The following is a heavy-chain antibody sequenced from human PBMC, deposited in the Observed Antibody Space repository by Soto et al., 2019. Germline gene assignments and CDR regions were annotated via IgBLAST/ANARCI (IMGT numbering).Heavy chain of an antibody. D-gene: IGHD3-3*01. J-gene: IGHJ4*02. Sequence: GSPRICCAACGVTVCSNAMGGVRQEQGKGLEWVSAISGSGGSTYYADSVKGRFTISRDNSKNTLYLQMNSLRAEDTAVYYCAKDRTLEWLLYPFDYWGQGTLVTVSS. CDR3: AKDRTLEWLLYPFDY. CDR2: ISGSGGST. V-gene: IGHV3-23*01. CDR1: GVTVCSNA.